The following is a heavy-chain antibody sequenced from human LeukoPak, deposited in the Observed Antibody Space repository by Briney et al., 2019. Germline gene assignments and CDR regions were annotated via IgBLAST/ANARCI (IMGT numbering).Heavy chain of an antibody. D-gene: IGHD7-27*01. CDR2: ISGSGGST. Sequence: GGTLRLSCAASGFTFSSYGMSWVRQAPGKGLEWVSAISGSGGSTYYADSVKGRFTISRDNSKNTLYLQMNSLRAEDTAVYYCAKDHNWGSFDYWGQGTLVTVSS. J-gene: IGHJ4*02. CDR3: AKDHNWGSFDY. CDR1: GFTFSSYG. V-gene: IGHV3-23*01.